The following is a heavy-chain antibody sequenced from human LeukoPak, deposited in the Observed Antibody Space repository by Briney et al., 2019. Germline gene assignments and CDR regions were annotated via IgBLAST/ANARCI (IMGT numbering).Heavy chain of an antibody. CDR1: GFTVSSNY. Sequence: GGSLRLSCAASGFTVSSNYMSWVRQAPGKGLEWVSVIYSGGSTYYADSVKGRFTISRDNSKNTLYLQVNSLRTEDTAVYYCARDGSFWRGYPYYFDYWGQGTLVTVSP. CDR2: IYSGGST. V-gene: IGHV3-66*01. CDR3: ARDGSFWRGYPYYFDY. D-gene: IGHD3-3*01. J-gene: IGHJ4*02.